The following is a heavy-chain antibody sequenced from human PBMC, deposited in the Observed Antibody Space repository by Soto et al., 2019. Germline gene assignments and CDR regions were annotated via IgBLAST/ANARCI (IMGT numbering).Heavy chain of an antibody. CDR2: ISAYNGNT. Sequence: QVQLVQSGGEVKKPGASVKVSCKTSGYSFTTYGISWVRQAPGQGLEWMGWISAYNGNTNYAQKLQDRVTMTTDTSTSTAYMELRSLRSDDTAVYYCAREGPAPYYYYGMDVWGQGSTVTLSS. J-gene: IGHJ6*02. CDR1: GYSFTTYG. V-gene: IGHV1-18*01. CDR3: AREGPAPYYYYGMDV.